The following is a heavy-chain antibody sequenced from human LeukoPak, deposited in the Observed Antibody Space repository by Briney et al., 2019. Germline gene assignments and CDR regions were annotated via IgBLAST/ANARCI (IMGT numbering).Heavy chain of an antibody. V-gene: IGHV3-20*04. J-gene: IGHJ4*02. Sequence: GGSLRLSCATSGFSFDDYGMSWVRHAPGKGLEWVSGINWNGGTTGYADSVKGRITISRDNGKHTLHLQMNSLRAEDTALYYCVRVASIATTFYFDYWGQGILVTVSS. CDR3: VRVASIATTFYFDY. D-gene: IGHD1-26*01. CDR1: GFSFDDYG. CDR2: INWNGGTT.